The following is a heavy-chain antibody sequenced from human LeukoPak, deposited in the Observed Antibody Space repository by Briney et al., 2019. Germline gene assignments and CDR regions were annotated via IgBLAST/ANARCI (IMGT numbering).Heavy chain of an antibody. CDR2: TKEDGSGS. D-gene: IGHD2-2*02. Sequence: GGSLRLSCAASGFSFSYYWMSWVRQAPGKGLEWVANTKEDGSGSSYVDSVKGRFTISRDNAKNSLYLQMNSLRAEDTAVYYCARVNRCSSTSCYIYGMDVWGKGTTVTVSS. CDR1: GFSFSYYW. J-gene: IGHJ6*04. V-gene: IGHV3-7*01. CDR3: ARVNRCSSTSCYIYGMDV.